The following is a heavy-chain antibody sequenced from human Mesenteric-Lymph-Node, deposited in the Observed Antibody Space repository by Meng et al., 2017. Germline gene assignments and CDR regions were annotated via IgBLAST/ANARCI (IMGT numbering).Heavy chain of an antibody. CDR1: GYTFTSYY. J-gene: IGHJ4*02. V-gene: IGHV1-46*01. D-gene: IGHD3-22*01. CDR2: IDSGGGYT. CDR3: ARSLDTSGHAYFDY. Sequence: QVQLVQSGAEGKKPGASVRVSCKASGYTFTSYYIYWVRQAPGQGLEGMGIIDSGGGYTSYAQKFRGRVTMTRDTSTNTVYMELSSLRFEDTAVFYCARSLDTSGHAYFDYWGQGTLVTVSS.